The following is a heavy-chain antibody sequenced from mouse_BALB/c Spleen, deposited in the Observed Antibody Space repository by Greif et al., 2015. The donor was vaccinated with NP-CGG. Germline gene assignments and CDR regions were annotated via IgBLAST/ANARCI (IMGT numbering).Heavy chain of an antibody. V-gene: IGHV5-6-5*01. J-gene: IGHJ3*01. CDR3: AREASLLRLGGFAY. Sequence: EVQLVESGGGLVKPGGSLKLSCAASGFTFSSYAMSWVRQTPEKRLEWVASISSGGSTYYPDSVKGRFTISRDNARNILYLQMSSLRSEDTAMYYCAREASLLRLGGFAYWGQGTLVTVSA. D-gene: IGHD1-2*01. CDR1: GFTFSSYA. CDR2: ISSGGST.